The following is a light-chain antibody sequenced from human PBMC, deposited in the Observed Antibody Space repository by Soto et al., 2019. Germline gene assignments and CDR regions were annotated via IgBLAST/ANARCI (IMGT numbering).Light chain of an antibody. CDR1: RSINTY. CDR3: QQTYSTPRT. Sequence: DIQMTQSPSSLSASVGDRVTITCRASRSINTYVNWYQQRPGKAPELLIYSASSLHTGVPSRFSGSGAGTDFTFTINSLLPEDVAIYYCQQTYSTPRTVGQGTKVDIK. CDR2: SAS. V-gene: IGKV1-39*01. J-gene: IGKJ1*01.